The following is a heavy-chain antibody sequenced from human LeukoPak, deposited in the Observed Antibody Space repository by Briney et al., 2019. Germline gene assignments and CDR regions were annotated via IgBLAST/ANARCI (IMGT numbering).Heavy chain of an antibody. CDR1: GFTFSSYT. CDR2: ISWGGGST. V-gene: IGHV3-43*01. J-gene: IGHJ4*02. CDR3: AKPHKDYDSSGYIDY. D-gene: IGHD3-22*01. Sequence: GGSLRLSCAASGFTFSSYTMRWVRQAPGKGLEWVSLISWGGGSTYYADSVKGRFTISRDNSKNSLYLQMNSLRTEDTALYYCAKPHKDYDSSGYIDYWGQGTLVTVSS.